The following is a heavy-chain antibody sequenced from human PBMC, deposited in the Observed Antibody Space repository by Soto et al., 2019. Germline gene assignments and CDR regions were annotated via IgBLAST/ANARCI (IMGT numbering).Heavy chain of an antibody. CDR3: ARETPSAAADYYYYGLDV. CDR2: IIPVFGTG. Sequence: SVKVSCKVSGGTFSSYFINWVRQAPGQGLEWVGGIIPVFGTGSYAEKFQGRVTITADESTSTAYMELSRLRSDDTAVYYCARETPSAAADYYYYGLDVWGQRTTVTVSS. J-gene: IGHJ6*02. D-gene: IGHD6-13*01. V-gene: IGHV1-69*13. CDR1: GGTFSSYF.